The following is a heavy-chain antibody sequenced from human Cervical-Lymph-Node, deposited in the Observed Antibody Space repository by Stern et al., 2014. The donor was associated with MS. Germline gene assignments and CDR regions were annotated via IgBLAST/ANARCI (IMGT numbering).Heavy chain of an antibody. CDR1: GYSFPAYW. V-gene: IGHV5-51*01. CDR3: ARQEGSRHYGLDV. J-gene: IGHJ6*02. D-gene: IGHD6-6*01. Sequence: VQLMQSGAAVKKSGESLKISCKGSGYSFPAYWIAWVRKMTGKGLEWMGSIYPGVYDTRYRPSLQGQLTISADKSIRAAYLQWSSLKASDTAMYYCARQEGSRHYGLDVWGQGTTVTVSS. CDR2: IYPGVYDT.